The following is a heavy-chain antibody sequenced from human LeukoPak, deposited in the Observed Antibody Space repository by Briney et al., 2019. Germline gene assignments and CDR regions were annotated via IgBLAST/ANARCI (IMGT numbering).Heavy chain of an antibody. J-gene: IGHJ4*02. Sequence: SETLSLTCTVSGGSISSYYWSWIRQPPGKGLEWIGYIYYSGSTNYNPSLKSRVTISVDTSKNQFSLKLSSATAADTAVYYCARVGYRPRYCSSTSCYNPINYYLDYWGQGTLVTVSS. V-gene: IGHV4-59*01. D-gene: IGHD2-2*02. CDR1: GGSISSYY. CDR3: ARVGYRPRYCSSTSCYNPINYYLDY. CDR2: IYYSGST.